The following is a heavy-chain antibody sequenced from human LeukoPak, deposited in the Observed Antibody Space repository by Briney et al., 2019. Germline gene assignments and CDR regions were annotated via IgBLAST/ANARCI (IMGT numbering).Heavy chain of an antibody. V-gene: IGHV3-74*01. Sequence: PGGSLRLSCVASGFTFSNSWMHWVRQAPGKGLLWVSRINTDGTNINYADSVKGPFTISRDNAKNTLYLQMHTLSAEDTAVYYCARDQTQAGPTTVDYWGQGTLVTVSS. CDR1: GFTFSNSW. CDR2: INTDGTNI. CDR3: ARDQTQAGPTTVDY. D-gene: IGHD1-14*01. J-gene: IGHJ4*02.